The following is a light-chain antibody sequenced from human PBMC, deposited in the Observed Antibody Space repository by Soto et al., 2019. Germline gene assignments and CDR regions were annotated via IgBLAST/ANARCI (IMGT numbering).Light chain of an antibody. CDR2: SSN. V-gene: IGLV1-44*01. J-gene: IGLJ2*01. CDR1: SSNIGSNT. Sequence: QSVLTQPPSASGTPGQRVTISCSGSSSNIGSNTINWYQQLPGTAPKLLIYSSNQRPSGVPDRFSGSKSGTSASLAISGLQSGDEADFYCAAWDDSLSGVVFGGGTKLTVL. CDR3: AAWDDSLSGVV.